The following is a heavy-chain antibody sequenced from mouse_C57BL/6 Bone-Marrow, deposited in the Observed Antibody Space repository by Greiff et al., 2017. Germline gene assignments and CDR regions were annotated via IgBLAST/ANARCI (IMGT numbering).Heavy chain of an antibody. Sequence: QVQLQQSGAELVKPGASVKVSCKASGYTFTGYWMHWVKQRPGQGLEWIGRINPYDGDTNYNQKFKGKATLTVDQSSSTAYRQLSSLTSEDSAVDYCAIEGGSDDWGQGTTLTVSS. J-gene: IGHJ2*01. CDR1: GYTFTGYW. CDR3: AIEGGSDD. CDR2: INPYDGDT. V-gene: IGHV1-74*01.